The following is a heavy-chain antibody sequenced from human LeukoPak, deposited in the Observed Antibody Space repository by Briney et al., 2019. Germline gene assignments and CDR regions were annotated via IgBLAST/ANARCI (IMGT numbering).Heavy chain of an antibody. J-gene: IGHJ4*02. V-gene: IGHV3-30-3*01. CDR1: GFTFSSYV. CDR3: ARPQPYYCSSTSCYTGFDY. CDR2: ISYDGSNK. D-gene: IGHD2-2*02. Sequence: PGGSLRLSCAASGFTFSSYVMHWVRQAPGKGLEWVAVISYDGSNKYYADSVKGRFTISRDNSKNTLYLQMNSLRAEDTAVYYCARPQPYYCSSTSCYTGFDYWGQGTLVTVSS.